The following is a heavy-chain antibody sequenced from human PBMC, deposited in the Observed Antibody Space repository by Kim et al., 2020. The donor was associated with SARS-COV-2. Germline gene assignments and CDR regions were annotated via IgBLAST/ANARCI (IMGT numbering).Heavy chain of an antibody. D-gene: IGHD6-13*01. CDR2: INHSGST. CDR3: ARGTGYSSSWYHWFDP. Sequence: SETLSLTCAVYGGSFSGYYWSWIRQPPGKGLEWIGEINHSGSTNYNPSLKSRVTISVDTSKNQFSLKLSSVTAADTAVYYCARGTGYSSSWYHWFDPWGQGTLVTVSS. CDR1: GGSFSGYY. V-gene: IGHV4-34*01. J-gene: IGHJ5*02.